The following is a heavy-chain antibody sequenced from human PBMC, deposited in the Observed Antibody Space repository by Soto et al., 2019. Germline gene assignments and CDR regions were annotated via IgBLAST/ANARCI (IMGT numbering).Heavy chain of an antibody. V-gene: IGHV3-21*04. CDR3: ARGTGVGAQRDWYFDL. CDR2: ISSSSSYI. CDR1: GFTFSSYS. D-gene: IGHD1-26*01. Sequence: EVQLVESGGGLVKPGGSLRLSCAASGFTFSSYSMNWVRQAPGKGLEWVSSISSSSSYIYYADSVKGRFTISRDNAKNPLELEMNRLEGRDTGVYYCARGTGVGAQRDWYFDLWGRGTLVTVSS. J-gene: IGHJ2*01.